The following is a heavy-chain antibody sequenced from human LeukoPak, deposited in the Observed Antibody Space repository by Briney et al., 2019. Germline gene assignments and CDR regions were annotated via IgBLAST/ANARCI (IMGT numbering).Heavy chain of an antibody. V-gene: IGHV3-69-1*01. D-gene: IGHD1-26*01. J-gene: IGHJ6*03. CDR2: INGAGVT. CDR1: GFAVIDHF. CDR3: ARRGVQGYMDV. Sequence: GGSLRLSCAASGFAVIDHFMHWVRQAPGEGLQWVSTINGAGVTYYAASVKGRFTISRDRVKNAVSLQMNNLRADDTAVYFCARRGVQGYMDVWGKGTTVTVSS.